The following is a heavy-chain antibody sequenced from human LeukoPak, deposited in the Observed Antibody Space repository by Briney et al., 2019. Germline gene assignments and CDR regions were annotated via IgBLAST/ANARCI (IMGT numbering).Heavy chain of an antibody. Sequence: SETLSLTCAVYGGSFSGYYWSWIRQPPGKGLEWIGEIYHSGSTNYNPSLKSRVTISVDTSKNQFSLKLSSVTAADTAVYYCARGPYYYDSSGPYYYMDVWGKGTTVTVSS. CDR1: GGSFSGYY. D-gene: IGHD3-22*01. CDR2: IYHSGST. J-gene: IGHJ6*03. V-gene: IGHV4-34*01. CDR3: ARGPYYYDSSGPYYYMDV.